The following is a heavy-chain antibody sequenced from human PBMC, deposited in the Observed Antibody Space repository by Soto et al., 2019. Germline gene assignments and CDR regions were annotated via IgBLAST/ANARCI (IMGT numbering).Heavy chain of an antibody. CDR1: GFTFSGYN. J-gene: IGHJ4*02. D-gene: IGHD3-22*01. CDR2: ISSSSGTI. CDR3: AKPRGYYDSSGYPTPDY. V-gene: IGHV3-48*01. Sequence: PGGSLRLSCAASGFTFSGYNMNWVRQAPGKGLEWVSYISSSSGTIYYADSVKGRFTISRDNAKNSLYLQMNSLRAEDTAVYYSAKPRGYYDSSGYPTPDYWGQGTLVTVSS.